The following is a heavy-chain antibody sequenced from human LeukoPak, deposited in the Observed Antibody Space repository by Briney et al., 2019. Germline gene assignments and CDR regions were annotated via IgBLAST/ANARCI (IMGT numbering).Heavy chain of an antibody. J-gene: IGHJ4*02. CDR3: AKDPPYYYDSSGYYPDY. V-gene: IGHV3-43*02. CDR2: ISGDGGST. D-gene: IGHD3-22*01. CDR1: GFTFDDYA. Sequence: GGSLRLSCAASGFTFDDYAMHWVRQAPGKGLEWVSLISGDGGSTYYAGSVKGRFTISRDNSKNSLYLQMSSLRTEDTALYYCAKDPPYYYDSSGYYPDYWGQGTLVTVSS.